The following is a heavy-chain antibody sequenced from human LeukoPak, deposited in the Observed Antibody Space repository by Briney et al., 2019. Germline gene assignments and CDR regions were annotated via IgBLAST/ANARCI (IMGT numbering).Heavy chain of an antibody. CDR3: ARGPGDYRYFDY. CDR2: IKVDGSET. V-gene: IGHV3-7*05. J-gene: IGHJ4*02. Sequence: PGGSLRLSCAASGFTFSSYWMSWVRQAPGKGLEWVANIKVDGSETHYVDSVKGRFTISRDNAKSSLYLEMNTLRAEDTAMFYCARGPGDYRYFDYWGQGTLVTVSP. CDR1: GFTFSSYW. D-gene: IGHD4-17*01.